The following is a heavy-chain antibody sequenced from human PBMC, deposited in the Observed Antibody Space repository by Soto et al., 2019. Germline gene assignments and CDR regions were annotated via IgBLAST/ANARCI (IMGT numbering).Heavy chain of an antibody. V-gene: IGHV3-53*01. J-gene: IGHJ3*02. Sequence: EVQLVESGGGLIQPGGSLRLSCAASGFTVSSNYMSWVRQAPGKGLAWVSVIYSGGSTYYADSVKGRFTISRDNSKNTLYLQMNSLRAEDTAVYYCARVGYAVTTGGAFDIWGQGTMVTVSS. CDR1: GFTVSSNY. CDR3: ARVGYAVTTGGAFDI. CDR2: IYSGGST. D-gene: IGHD4-17*01.